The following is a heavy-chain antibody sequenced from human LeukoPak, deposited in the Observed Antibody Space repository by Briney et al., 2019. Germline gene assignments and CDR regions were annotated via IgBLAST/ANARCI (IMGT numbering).Heavy chain of an antibody. Sequence: GGSLRLSCAASGFTFSNFAMAWVCQAPGKGLEWVSIIGANNITTIYADSVKGRFTISRDNSKNTVSLQMTSLRGDDTAVYYCAKRGPGAVAGSFDYWGQGSLVTVSS. CDR1: GFTFSNFA. D-gene: IGHD6-19*01. J-gene: IGHJ4*02. V-gene: IGHV3-23*01. CDR3: AKRGPGAVAGSFDY. CDR2: IGANNITT.